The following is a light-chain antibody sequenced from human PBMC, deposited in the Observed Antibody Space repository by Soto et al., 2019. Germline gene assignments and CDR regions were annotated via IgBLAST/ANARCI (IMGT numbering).Light chain of an antibody. CDR2: DAS. V-gene: IGKV1-5*01. J-gene: IGKJ1*01. Sequence: DIQMTHSPSTLSASVGDRVTITCRASRSISSRLAWYQQKPGTAPKLLIYDASSLASGVPSRFSGSGSGTEFTLTISSLQPDDFATYYCQQYNSYSGTLGQGTKVDIK. CDR1: RSISSR. CDR3: QQYNSYSGT.